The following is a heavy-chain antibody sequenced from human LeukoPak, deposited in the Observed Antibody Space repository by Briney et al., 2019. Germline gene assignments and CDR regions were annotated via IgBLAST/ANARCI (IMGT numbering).Heavy chain of an antibody. D-gene: IGHD5-12*01. CDR1: GYTFTSYG. J-gene: IGHJ4*02. V-gene: IGHV1-18*01. CDR2: ISAYNGNT. CDR3: ARGTEYSGYDRDPYYFDY. Sequence: ASVKVSCKASGYTFTSYGISWVRQAPGQGLEWMGWISAYNGNTNYAQKLQGRVTMTTDTSTSTAYMELRSLRSEDTAVYYCARGTEYSGYDRDPYYFDYWGQGTLVTVSS.